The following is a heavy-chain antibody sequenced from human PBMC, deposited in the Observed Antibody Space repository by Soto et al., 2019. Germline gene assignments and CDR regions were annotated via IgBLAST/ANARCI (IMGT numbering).Heavy chain of an antibody. CDR1: GFTFSSYA. J-gene: IGHJ6*02. CDR2: ITSNGNYT. V-gene: IGHV3-64*01. Sequence: VPVVESGGGLVQPGGSLRLSCAASGFTFSSYAMHWVRQAPGKGLEYVSVITSNGNYTDYASSVKGRFNISRDNSKNTLYLQMGSLRAEDMAVYYCARRIPFGYGMDVWGQGTTVTVSS. CDR3: ARRIPFGYGMDV. D-gene: IGHD2-21*01.